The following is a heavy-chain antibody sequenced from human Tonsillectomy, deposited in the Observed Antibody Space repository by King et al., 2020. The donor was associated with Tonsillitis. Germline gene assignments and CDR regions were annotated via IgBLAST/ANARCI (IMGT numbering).Heavy chain of an antibody. CDR3: AKESMPYYGDYFDY. Sequence: VQLVESGGGVVQPGRSLRLSCAASGFTFSSYGMHWVRQAPGKGLEWVAAISYDGSNKYYADSVKGRFTFSRDNSKNTLYLQMNSLRAEDTAVYYCAKESMPYYGDYFDYWGQGTLVTVSS. J-gene: IGHJ4*02. CDR1: GFTFSSYG. D-gene: IGHD4-17*01. CDR2: ISYDGSNK. V-gene: IGHV3-30*18.